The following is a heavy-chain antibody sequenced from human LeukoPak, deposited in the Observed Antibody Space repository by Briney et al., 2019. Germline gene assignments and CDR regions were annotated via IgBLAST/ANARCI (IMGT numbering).Heavy chain of an antibody. CDR1: GFTFDDYA. J-gene: IGHJ3*02. D-gene: IGHD6-19*01. CDR3: AKGLTYSGRGVAGSALDM. Sequence: GGSLRLSCAASGFTFDDYAMHWVRQAPGKGLEWVSHISWNSGTIGYADSVKGRFTISRDSARNSLYLQMNSLRAEDTALYYCAKGLTYSGRGVAGSALDMWGQGTMVTVSS. V-gene: IGHV3-9*01. CDR2: ISWNSGTI.